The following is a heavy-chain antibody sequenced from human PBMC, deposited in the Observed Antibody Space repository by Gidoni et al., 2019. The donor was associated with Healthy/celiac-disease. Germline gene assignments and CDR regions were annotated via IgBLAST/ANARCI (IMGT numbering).Heavy chain of an antibody. D-gene: IGHD5-18*01. CDR3: AVTMVTGWFDP. J-gene: IGHJ5*02. V-gene: IGHV3-23*01. Sequence: VRFTISRDNSKNTLYLQMNSLRAEDTAVYYCAVTMVTGWFDPWGQGTLVTVSS.